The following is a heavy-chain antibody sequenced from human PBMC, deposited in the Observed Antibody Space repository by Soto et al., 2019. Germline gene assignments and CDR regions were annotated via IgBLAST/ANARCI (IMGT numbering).Heavy chain of an antibody. D-gene: IGHD2-2*01. V-gene: IGHV3-23*01. CDR2: IGGSSGST. CDR3: AKDRSSTSCYAFDY. CDR1: GFTFRSYA. J-gene: IGHJ4*02. Sequence: GGSLRLSCAASGFTFRSYAMSWVRQAPGKGLGWVSAIGGSSGSTDYADSVKGRFTISRDNSKNTLFLQMNSLRAEDTAVYYCAKDRSSTSCYAFDYWGQGTLVTVSS.